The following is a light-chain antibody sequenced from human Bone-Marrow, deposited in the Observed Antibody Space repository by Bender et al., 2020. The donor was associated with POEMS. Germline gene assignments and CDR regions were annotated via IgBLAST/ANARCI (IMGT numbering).Light chain of an antibody. CDR3: ASWDAGLSGGV. CDR2: SDN. V-gene: IGLV1-44*01. Sequence: SVLTQPPSASGTPGQRVTISCSGSNSNIGTNAVNWYQQFPGPAPKLLCYSDNQRPSGVPDRFYAFQPGTPASLAISGLPSEDEAEYCCASWDAGLSGGVLGGETKLTVL. J-gene: IGLJ3*02. CDR1: NSNIGTNA.